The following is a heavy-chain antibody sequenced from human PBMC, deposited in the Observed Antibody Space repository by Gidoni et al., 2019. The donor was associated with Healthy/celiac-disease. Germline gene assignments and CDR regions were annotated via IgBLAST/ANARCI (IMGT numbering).Heavy chain of an antibody. V-gene: IGHV5-51*01. Sequence: EVELAQAGGEGKKPGEALKIACKGSGCSFHRYWIGWVRQMPGKGLEWMGIIYPGDSDTRYSPSFHGQVTISADQSISTAYLQWRSLTASATAMYYCARHGGDGYTIPWYFDYWGPGTLVTVPP. CDR3: ARHGGDGYTIPWYFDY. J-gene: IGHJ4*02. D-gene: IGHD5-12*01. CDR2: IYPGDSDT. CDR1: GCSFHRYW.